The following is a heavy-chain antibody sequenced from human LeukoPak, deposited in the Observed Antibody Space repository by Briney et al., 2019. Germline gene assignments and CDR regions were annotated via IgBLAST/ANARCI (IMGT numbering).Heavy chain of an antibody. Sequence: GGSLRLSCAASGFTVSSNYMSWVRQAPGKGLEWVAVISYDGSNKYYADSVKGRFTISRDNSKNTLYLQMNSLRAEDTAVYYCARAGAPTMVRGVIIPVYFDYWGQGTLVTVSS. V-gene: IGHV3-30*03. CDR3: ARAGAPTMVRGVIIPVYFDY. CDR1: GFTVSSNY. CDR2: ISYDGSNK. J-gene: IGHJ4*02. D-gene: IGHD3-10*01.